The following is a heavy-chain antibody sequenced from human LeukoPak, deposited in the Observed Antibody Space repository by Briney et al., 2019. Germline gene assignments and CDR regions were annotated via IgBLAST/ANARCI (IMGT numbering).Heavy chain of an antibody. J-gene: IGHJ4*02. CDR1: GFTFSSYA. V-gene: IGHV4-38-2*01. CDR2: IYYSGST. D-gene: IGHD6-13*01. CDR3: ARHVGSSWYYFDY. Sequence: GSLRLSCAASGFTFSSYAMSWVRQAPGKGLEWIGSIYYSGSTYYNPSLKSRVTISVDTSKNQFSLKLSSVTAADTAVYYCARHVGSSWYYFDYWGQGTLVTVSS.